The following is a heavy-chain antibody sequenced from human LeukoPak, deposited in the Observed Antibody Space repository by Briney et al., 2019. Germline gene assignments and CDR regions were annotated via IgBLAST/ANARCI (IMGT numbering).Heavy chain of an antibody. CDR1: GFTFSDYS. V-gene: IGHV3-11*06. Sequence: GGSLRLSCAASGFTFSDYSMTWIRQAPGKGLEWVSYITGSSSYTNYADSVKGRFTISRDNAENSLYLQMNSLRAEDTAVYYCARGHYYGSWPYVFWGQGTLVTVSS. D-gene: IGHD3-10*01. CDR2: ITGSSSYT. J-gene: IGHJ4*02. CDR3: ARGHYYGSWPYVF.